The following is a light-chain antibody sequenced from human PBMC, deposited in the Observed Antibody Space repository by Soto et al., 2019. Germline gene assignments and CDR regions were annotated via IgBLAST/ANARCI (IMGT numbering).Light chain of an antibody. CDR3: QQFYNYPRT. CDR2: KAS. CDR1: QTIDSW. V-gene: IGKV1-5*03. J-gene: IGKJ1*01. Sequence: QLTQSPSTLSASVGDRVTITCRASQTIDSWLAWYQQRPGKPPNLLIYKASTLASGVPSRFSGSGSGTDFTLTISYLQSEDFGTYYCQQFYNYPRTFGQGTKVDIK.